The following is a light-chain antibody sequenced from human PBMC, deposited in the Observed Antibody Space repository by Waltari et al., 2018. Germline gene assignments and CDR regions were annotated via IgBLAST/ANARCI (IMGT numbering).Light chain of an antibody. Sequence: EIVLTQSPGTLSLSPGERATLSCRASQSVSSNYLAWYQQKPGQAPRLLIYAASRRATVIPDRVRGSGSGTDFTLTISRLAPEDFAVYYCHQYGSSPNTFGQGSKLDIK. CDR2: AAS. CDR1: QSVSSNY. V-gene: IGKV3-20*01. J-gene: IGKJ2*01. CDR3: HQYGSSPNT.